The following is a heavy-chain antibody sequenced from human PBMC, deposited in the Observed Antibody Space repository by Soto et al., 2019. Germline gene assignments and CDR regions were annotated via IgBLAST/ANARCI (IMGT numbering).Heavy chain of an antibody. CDR2: IIPIFGTA. V-gene: IGHV1-69*13. CDR1: GGTFSSYA. CDR3: ARGGTYYYDSSGPNWFDP. Sequence: GASVKVSCKASGGTFSSYAISWVRQAPGHGLEWMGGIIPIFGTANYAQKFQGRVTITADESTSTAYMELSSLRSEDTAVYYCARGGTYYYDSSGPNWFDPWGQGTLVTVSS. D-gene: IGHD3-22*01. J-gene: IGHJ5*02.